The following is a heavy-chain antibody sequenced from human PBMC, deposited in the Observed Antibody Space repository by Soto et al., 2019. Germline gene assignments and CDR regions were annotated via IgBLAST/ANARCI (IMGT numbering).Heavy chain of an antibody. CDR1: GFTFTSSA. D-gene: IGHD1-26*01. V-gene: IGHV1-58*01. CDR3: AARHSGSYYYYGMDV. J-gene: IGHJ6*02. Sequence: SVKVSCKASGFTFTSSAVQWVRQARGQRLEWIGWIVVGSGNTNYAQKFQERVTITRDMSTSTAYMELSSLRSEDTAVYYCAARHSGSYYYYGMDVWGQGTTVTVSS. CDR2: IVVGSGNT.